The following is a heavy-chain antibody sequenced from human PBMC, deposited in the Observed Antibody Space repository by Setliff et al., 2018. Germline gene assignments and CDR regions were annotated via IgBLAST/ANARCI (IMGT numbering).Heavy chain of an antibody. CDR2: IYHSGSS. Sequence: PSETLSLTCTVSGGSISTYFWSWIRQPPGKGLEWIGSIYHSGSSYYNSSLRSRVTISVDTSKNQFSLILRSVTAADTAVYYCARGRMRGSCSGPSCTYDPFDIWGQGTPVTVSS. CDR3: ARGRMRGSCSGPSCTYDPFDI. J-gene: IGHJ3*02. CDR1: GGSISTYF. V-gene: IGHV4-59*12. D-gene: IGHD2-2*01.